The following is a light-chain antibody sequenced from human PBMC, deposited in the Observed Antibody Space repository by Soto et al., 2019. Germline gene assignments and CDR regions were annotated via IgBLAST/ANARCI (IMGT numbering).Light chain of an antibody. Sequence: SVLTHPPSVSAAPGQKVTISCPGSSSNIGGNSVSWYQQLPGTAPKLLIYDDNKRPSGIPDRFSGSKSGTSATPGITGFQTGDEADYYCGSWDSSLSAYVFGTGTKVTVL. J-gene: IGLJ1*01. CDR3: GSWDSSLSAYV. CDR1: SSNIGGNS. V-gene: IGLV1-51*01. CDR2: DDN.